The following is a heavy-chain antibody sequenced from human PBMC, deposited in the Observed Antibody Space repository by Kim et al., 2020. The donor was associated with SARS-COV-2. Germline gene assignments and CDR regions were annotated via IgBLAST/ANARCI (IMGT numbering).Heavy chain of an antibody. J-gene: IGHJ4*02. Sequence: NDYAVSVKSRITINPDTSKNQFSLQLASVTPEDTAFYYCVRYSGWYYFDYWGQGTLVTVSS. CDR3: VRYSGWYYFDY. V-gene: IGHV6-1*01. CDR2: N. D-gene: IGHD6-19*01.